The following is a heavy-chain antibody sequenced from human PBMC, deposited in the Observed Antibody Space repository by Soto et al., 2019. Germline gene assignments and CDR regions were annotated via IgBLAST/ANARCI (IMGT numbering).Heavy chain of an antibody. V-gene: IGHV1-58*01. D-gene: IGHD1-26*01. CDR2: IVVGSGNT. CDR3: AAESSGSYYRIDY. CDR1: GFTFTSSA. Sequence: SVKVSCKASGFTFTSSAVQWVRQARGQRLEWIGWIVVGSGNTNYAQKFQERVTITRDMSTSTAYMELSSLRSEDTAVYYCAAESSGSYYRIDYWSQGTLVTVSS. J-gene: IGHJ4*02.